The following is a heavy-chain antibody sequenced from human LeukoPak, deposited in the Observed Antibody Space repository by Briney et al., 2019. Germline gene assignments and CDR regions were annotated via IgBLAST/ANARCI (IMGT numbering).Heavy chain of an antibody. J-gene: IGHJ4*02. Sequence: PGGSLRLSCAASGFTFSNAWMSWVRKAPGKGLEWVGRIKSKTDGGTTDYAAPVKGRFTISRDDSKNTLYLQMNSLKTEDTAVYYCTTDSSGSNLGFDYWGQGTLVTVSS. CDR3: TTDSSGSNLGFDY. V-gene: IGHV3-15*01. CDR1: GFTFSNAW. D-gene: IGHD1-26*01. CDR2: IKSKTDGGTT.